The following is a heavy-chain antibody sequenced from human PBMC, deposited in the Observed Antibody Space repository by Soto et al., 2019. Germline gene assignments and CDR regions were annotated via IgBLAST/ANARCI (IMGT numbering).Heavy chain of an antibody. V-gene: IGHV3-23*01. Sequence: PGGSLRLSCAASGFTFSSYAMSWVRQAPGKGLEWVSAISGSGGSTYYADSVKGRFTISRDNSKNTLYLQMNSLRAEDTAVYYCARSKGSSWYNYYYGMDVWGQGTTVTVSS. CDR3: ARSKGSSWYNYYYGMDV. CDR2: ISGSGGST. J-gene: IGHJ6*02. CDR1: GFTFSSYA. D-gene: IGHD6-13*01.